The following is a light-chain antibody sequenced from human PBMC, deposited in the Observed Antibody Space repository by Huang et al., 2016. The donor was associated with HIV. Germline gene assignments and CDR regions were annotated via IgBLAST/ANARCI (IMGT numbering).Light chain of an antibody. CDR3: QQYNNWPPVT. CDR2: GAS. V-gene: IGKV3-15*01. J-gene: IGKJ5*01. Sequence: EIVIMQSPATLSVSPGERVTLSCRASESVGRTLAWYQQRSGQAPRLLIYGASTRAPGIPARFNGRGSGTEFTLTISSLQSEDLAVYYCQQYNNWPPVTFGQGTRLEIK. CDR1: ESVGRT.